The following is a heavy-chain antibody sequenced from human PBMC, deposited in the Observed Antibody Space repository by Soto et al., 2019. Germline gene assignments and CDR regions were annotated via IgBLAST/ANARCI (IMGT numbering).Heavy chain of an antibody. J-gene: IGHJ4*02. CDR2: IYSGGNT. Sequence: GGSLRLSCAASGFTVSSNYMSWVRQAPGKGLEWVSVIYSGGNTDYADSVKGRFTMSRGNSKNTLYLQMNSLRAEDTAVYFCVKEFKGAFDYWGQGTPVTVSS. CDR1: GFTVSSNY. V-gene: IGHV3-53*01. D-gene: IGHD3-16*01. CDR3: VKEFKGAFDY.